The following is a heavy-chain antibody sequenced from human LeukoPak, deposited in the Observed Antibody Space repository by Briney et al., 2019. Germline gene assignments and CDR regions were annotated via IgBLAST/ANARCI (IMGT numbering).Heavy chain of an antibody. CDR2: INHSGST. Sequence: SETLSLTCAVYGGSFSGYYWSWIRQPPGKGLEWIGEINHSGSTNYNPSLKSRVTISVDTSKNQFSLKLSSVTAADTAAYYCARRGSGWVLSVDYWGQGTLVTVSS. CDR3: ARRGSGWVLSVDY. D-gene: IGHD6-19*01. V-gene: IGHV4-34*01. CDR1: GGSFSGYY. J-gene: IGHJ4*02.